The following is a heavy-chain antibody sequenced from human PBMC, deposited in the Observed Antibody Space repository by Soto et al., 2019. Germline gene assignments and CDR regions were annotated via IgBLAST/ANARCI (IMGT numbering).Heavy chain of an antibody. J-gene: IGHJ6*02. CDR3: ASGPYGGRPYYYGMDV. Sequence: GESLKISCKGSGYSFTSYWISWVRQMPGKGLEWMGRIDPSDSYTNYSPSFQGHVTISADKSISTAYLQWSSLKASDTAMYYCASGPYGGRPYYYGMDVWGQGTTVTVS. D-gene: IGHD3-10*01. CDR2: IDPSDSYT. V-gene: IGHV5-10-1*01. CDR1: GYSFTSYW.